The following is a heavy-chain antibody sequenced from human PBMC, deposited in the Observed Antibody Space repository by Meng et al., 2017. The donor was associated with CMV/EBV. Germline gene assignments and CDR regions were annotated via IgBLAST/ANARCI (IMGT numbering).Heavy chain of an antibody. V-gene: IGHV4-4*07. CDR3: AREIVVVPAAIDNWFDP. J-gene: IGHJ5*02. D-gene: IGHD2-2*02. Sequence: LGSGPGPGNPPRPRSPAWPAAGGSIRSSFWSWVRRPAGKGLEWIGRIYTRGSTNYNPSLKSRVTMSVDTSKNQFSLKLSSVTAADTAVYYCAREIVVVPAAIDNWFDPWGQGTLVTVSS. CDR1: GGSIRSSF. CDR2: IYTRGST.